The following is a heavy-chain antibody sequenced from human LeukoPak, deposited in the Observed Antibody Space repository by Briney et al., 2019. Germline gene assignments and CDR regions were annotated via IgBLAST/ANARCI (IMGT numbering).Heavy chain of an antibody. D-gene: IGHD6-13*01. J-gene: IGHJ4*02. CDR2: MNPNSGNT. Sequence: GASVKVSCKASGYTFTSYGISWVRQAPGQGLEWMGWMNPNSGNTGCAQKFQGRVTMTRNTPISTAYMELSSLRSEDTAVYYCARGRSSSWYVGFDYWGQGTLVTVSS. CDR3: ARGRSSSWYVGFDY. CDR1: GYTFTSYG. V-gene: IGHV1-8*02.